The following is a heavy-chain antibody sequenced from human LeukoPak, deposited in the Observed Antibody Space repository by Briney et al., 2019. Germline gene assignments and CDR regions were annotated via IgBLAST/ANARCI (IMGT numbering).Heavy chain of an antibody. J-gene: IGHJ4*02. V-gene: IGHV4-59*01. Sequence: PSETLSLTCTVSGGSISSYYWSWIRQPPGKGLEWIGYIYYSGSTNYNPSLKSRVTISVDTSKNQFSLKLSSVTAADTAVYYCARDHREGDYAEVLLDYWGQGTLVTVSS. D-gene: IGHD4-17*01. CDR1: GGSISSYY. CDR2: IYYSGST. CDR3: ARDHREGDYAEVLLDY.